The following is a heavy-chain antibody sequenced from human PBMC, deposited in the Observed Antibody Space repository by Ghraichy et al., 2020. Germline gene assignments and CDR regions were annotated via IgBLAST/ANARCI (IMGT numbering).Heavy chain of an antibody. CDR2: IYHSGST. J-gene: IGHJ5*02. Sequence: SETLSLTCAVSGGSISSSNWWSWVRQPPGKGLEWIGEIYHSGSTNYNPSLKSRVTISVDKSKNQFSLKLSSVTAADTAVYYCARKGARRITMIVVAVGWFDPWGQGTLVTVSS. D-gene: IGHD3-22*01. CDR1: GGSISSSNW. V-gene: IGHV4-4*02. CDR3: ARKGARRITMIVVAVGWFDP.